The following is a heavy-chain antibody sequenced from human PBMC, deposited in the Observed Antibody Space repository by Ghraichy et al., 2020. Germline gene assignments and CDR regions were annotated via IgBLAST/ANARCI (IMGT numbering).Heavy chain of an antibody. V-gene: IGHV5-10-1*01. J-gene: IGHJ6*03. CDR1: GYSFTSYW. D-gene: IGHD6-19*01. CDR2: IDPSDSYT. Sequence: GESLNISCKGSGYSFTSYWISWVRQMPGKGLEWMGRIDPSDSYTNYSPSFQGHVTISADKSISTAYLQWSSLKASDTAMYYCARRVNAVAGSPYYYYMDVWGKGTTVTASS. CDR3: ARRVNAVAGSPYYYYMDV.